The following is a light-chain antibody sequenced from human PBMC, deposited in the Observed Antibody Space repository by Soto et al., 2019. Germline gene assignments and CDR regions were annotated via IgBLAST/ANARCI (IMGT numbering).Light chain of an antibody. CDR2: AAS. CDR1: QNINNY. CDR3: HQSYSTWT. J-gene: IGKJ1*01. V-gene: IGKV1-39*01. Sequence: DIQMTQSPSSLSASVGDRVTITCRASQNINNYLHWYQLKPGKAPKLLIYAASNLQHGVPSRSSGSGSGTDFALTISSLQTEDFATYYCHQSYSTWTFGQGTKVDIK.